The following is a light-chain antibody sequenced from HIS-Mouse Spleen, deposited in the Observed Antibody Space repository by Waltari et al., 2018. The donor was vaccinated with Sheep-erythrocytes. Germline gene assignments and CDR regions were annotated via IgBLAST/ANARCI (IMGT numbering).Light chain of an antibody. Sequence: QSALTQPASVSGSPGQSITISCTGTSSDVGGYNYVSWYQQHPGKAPKLMIYEFSNRPAGGSNRFSGSKSGNTASLTISGLQAEDEADYYCSSYTSSSTPVVFGGGTKLTVL. J-gene: IGLJ2*01. V-gene: IGLV2-14*01. CDR1: SSDVGGYNY. CDR3: SSYTSSSTPVV. CDR2: EFS.